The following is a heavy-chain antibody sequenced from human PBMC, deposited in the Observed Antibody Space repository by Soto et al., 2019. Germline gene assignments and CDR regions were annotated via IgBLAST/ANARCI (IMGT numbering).Heavy chain of an antibody. Sequence: QVQLVQSGAEVTKPGASVRVSCKASESTFSAYYLHWVRQAPGQRLEWLGWSNPNGGGTISAQRFQGRLPMTRDTAITTAYMELSRLTSDDTAFYYCATSSDWSPLLDYWGQGTLVTVSS. D-gene: IGHD6-19*01. CDR3: ATSSDWSPLLDY. J-gene: IGHJ4*02. CDR1: ESTFSAYY. V-gene: IGHV1-2*02. CDR2: SNPNGGGT.